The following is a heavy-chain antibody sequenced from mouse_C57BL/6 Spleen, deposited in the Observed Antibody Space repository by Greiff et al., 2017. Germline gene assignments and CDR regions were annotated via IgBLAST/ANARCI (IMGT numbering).Heavy chain of an antibody. Sequence: QVQLQQSGAELVRPGTSVKVSCKASGYAFTNYLIEWVKQRPGQGLEWIGVINPGSGGTNYNEQFKGKATLTADKSSSPAYMQLSSLTSEDSAVYFSARSGGNYYCDYWGQGTTLTVSS. CDR2: INPGSGGT. J-gene: IGHJ2*01. D-gene: IGHD2-1*01. CDR1: GYAFTNYL. CDR3: ARSGGNYYCDY. V-gene: IGHV1-54*01.